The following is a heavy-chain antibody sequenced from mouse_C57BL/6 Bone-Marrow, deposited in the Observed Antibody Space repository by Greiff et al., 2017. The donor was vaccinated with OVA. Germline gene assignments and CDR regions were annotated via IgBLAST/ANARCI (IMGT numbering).Heavy chain of an antibody. V-gene: IGHV5-6*02. CDR1: GFTFSSYG. CDR2: ISSGGSYT. J-gene: IGHJ3*01. Sequence: EVMLVESGGDLVKPGGSLKLSCAASGFTFSSYGMSWVRQTPDKRLEWVATISSGGSYTYYPDSVKGRFTISRDNAKNTLYLQMSSLKSEDTAVYYCAGRPRGAWFAYWGQGTLVTVSA. CDR3: AGRPRGAWFAY.